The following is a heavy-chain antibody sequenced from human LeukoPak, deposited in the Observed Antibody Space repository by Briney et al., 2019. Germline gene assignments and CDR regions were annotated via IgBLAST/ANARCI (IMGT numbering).Heavy chain of an antibody. Sequence: GGSLRLSCAASGFTFSSYAMSWVRQAPGKGLEWVSVISGSGTTTYYADSVKGRFTISRDNSKNTLYLQMNSLRAEDTAVYYCAKDTRGYSYGSFDYWGQGTLVTVSS. CDR2: ISGSGTTT. J-gene: IGHJ4*02. D-gene: IGHD5-18*01. V-gene: IGHV3-23*01. CDR1: GFTFSSYA. CDR3: AKDTRGYSYGSFDY.